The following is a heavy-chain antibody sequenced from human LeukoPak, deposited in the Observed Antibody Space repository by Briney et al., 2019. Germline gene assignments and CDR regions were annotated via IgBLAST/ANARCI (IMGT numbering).Heavy chain of an antibody. J-gene: IGHJ6*03. D-gene: IGHD5-12*01. CDR3: ARGDSGYDYYYYYMDV. Sequence: GGSLRLSCAASGVTFSSYWMHWVRQAPGKGLVWVSRINSDGSSTSYADSVKGRFTISRDNAKNTLYLQMNSLRVEDTAVYYCARGDSGYDYYYYYMDVWGKGTTVTVSS. CDR1: GVTFSSYW. V-gene: IGHV3-74*01. CDR2: INSDGSST.